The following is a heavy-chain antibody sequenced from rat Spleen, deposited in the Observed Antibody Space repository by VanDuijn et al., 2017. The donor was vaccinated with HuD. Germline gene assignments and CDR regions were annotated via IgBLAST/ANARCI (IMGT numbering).Heavy chain of an antibody. J-gene: IGHJ3*01. V-gene: IGHV5S14*01. Sequence: EVQLVESGGGLVQPGRSLKLSCAASGFTFNNYGMAWVRPTPTKGLAWVASISTGGTGTYYRDSVKGRFTISRDNAKNTQYLQMDSLRSEDTATYYCARGGYTTDYFYVGWFAYWGQGTLVTVSS. CDR2: ISTGGTGT. D-gene: IGHD1-6*01. CDR1: GFTFNNYG. CDR3: ARGGYTTDYFYVGWFAY.